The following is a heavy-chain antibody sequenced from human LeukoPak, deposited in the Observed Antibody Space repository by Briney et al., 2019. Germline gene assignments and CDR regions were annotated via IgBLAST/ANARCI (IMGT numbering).Heavy chain of an antibody. D-gene: IGHD1-26*01. J-gene: IGHJ4*02. V-gene: IGHV3-30-3*01. CDR3: AKDVGAYSKDDY. Sequence: GGSLRLSCAASGFTFSSYAMHWVRQAPGKGLEWVAVISYDGSNKYYADSVKGRFTISRDNSKNTLYLQMNSLRAEDTAVYYCAKDVGAYSKDDYWGQGTLVTVSS. CDR1: GFTFSSYA. CDR2: ISYDGSNK.